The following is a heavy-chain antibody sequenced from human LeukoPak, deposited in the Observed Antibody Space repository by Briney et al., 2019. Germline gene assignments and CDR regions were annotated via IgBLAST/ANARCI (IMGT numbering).Heavy chain of an antibody. CDR2: IYTDESST. V-gene: IGHV3-74*01. J-gene: IGHJ3*02. D-gene: IGHD3-16*01. CDR3: ASSPDSLGSFDI. CDR1: GFTFDDYA. Sequence: GGSLRLSCAASGFTFDDYAMHWVRQAPGKGLVWVSRIYTDESSTNYADSVKGRFTISRDNAKNTLYLQMNSLRAEDTAVYYCASSPDSLGSFDIWGQGTMVTVSS.